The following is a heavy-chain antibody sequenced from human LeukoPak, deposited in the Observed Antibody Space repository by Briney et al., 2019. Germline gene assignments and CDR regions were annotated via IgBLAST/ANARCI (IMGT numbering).Heavy chain of an antibody. V-gene: IGHV3-21*01. CDR1: GFTLSSYS. CDR3: ARGEGNDY. Sequence: SGGSLRLSCGASGFTLSSYSMNWVRQAPGKGLEWVSSISSSSSYIYYADSVKGRFTISRDNAKNSLYLQMNSLRAEDMAVFYCARGEGNDYWGQGTLVTVSS. CDR2: ISSSSSYI. J-gene: IGHJ4*02.